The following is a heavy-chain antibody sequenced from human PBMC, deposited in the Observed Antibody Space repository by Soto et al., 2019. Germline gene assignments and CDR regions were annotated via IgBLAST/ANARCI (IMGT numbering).Heavy chain of an antibody. Sequence: GGSLRLSCAASGFTFSSYGMHWVRQAPGKGLEWVAVISYDGSNKYYAESVKGRFTISRDNSKNTLYLQMNSLRAEDTAVYYCAKARNSSSSVPLYYYYYGMDVWGQGTTVTVSS. V-gene: IGHV3-30*18. J-gene: IGHJ6*02. D-gene: IGHD6-6*01. CDR1: GFTFSSYG. CDR2: ISYDGSNK. CDR3: AKARNSSSSVPLYYYYYGMDV.